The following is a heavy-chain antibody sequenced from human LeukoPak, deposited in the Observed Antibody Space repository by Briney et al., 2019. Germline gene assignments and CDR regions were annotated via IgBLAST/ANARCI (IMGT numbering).Heavy chain of an antibody. J-gene: IGHJ6*02. CDR3: ARHLGTSAYSYGMDV. CDR2: IYYSGGT. V-gene: IGHV4-59*08. CDR1: GGSISSYY. Sequence: SGTLSLTCTVSGGSISSYYWSWIRQPPGKGLEWIGYIYYSGGTNYNPSLKSRVTISVDTSKNQLSLKLSSVTAADTAVYYCARHLGTSAYSYGMDVWGQGTTVTV.